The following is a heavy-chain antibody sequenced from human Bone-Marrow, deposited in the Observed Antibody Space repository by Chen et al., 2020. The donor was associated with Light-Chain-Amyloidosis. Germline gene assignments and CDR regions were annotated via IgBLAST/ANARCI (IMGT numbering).Heavy chain of an antibody. CDR1: GGSFSDYS. V-gene: IGHV4-34*10. Sequence: QLQLQESGPGLVAPSRTLSLTCAVYGGSFSDYSWTWIRQSPGTGLEWIGKITHSGSTKYNPSLKSRVTMSVDTAKNQFSLKMNSVTAADTAVYYCVRDTYDSSTYYTYRSMDVWGQGTTVTVSS. CDR3: VRDTYDSSTYYTYRSMDV. D-gene: IGHD3-22*01. CDR2: ITHSGST. J-gene: IGHJ6*02.